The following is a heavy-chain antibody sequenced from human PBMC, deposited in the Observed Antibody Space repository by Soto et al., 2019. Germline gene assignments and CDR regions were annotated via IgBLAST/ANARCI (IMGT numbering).Heavy chain of an antibody. V-gene: IGHV3-74*01. CDR1: GFTFSSYW. J-gene: IGHJ5*02. CDR2: INSDGSST. CDR3: ARARAIAAAGISWFDP. D-gene: IGHD6-13*01. Sequence: GGSLRLSCAASGFTFSSYWMHWVRQAPGKGLVWVSRINSDGSSTSYADSVKGRFTTSRDNAKNTLYLQMNSLRAEDTAVYYCARARAIAAAGISWFDPWGQGTLVTVSS.